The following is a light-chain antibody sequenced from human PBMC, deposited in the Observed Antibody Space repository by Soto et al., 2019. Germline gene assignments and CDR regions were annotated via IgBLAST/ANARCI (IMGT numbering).Light chain of an antibody. CDR3: QQYNHWPPLT. CDR1: QSVGRN. J-gene: IGKJ4*02. V-gene: IGKV3-15*01. Sequence: EIVMTQSPATLSVSPGERATLSCRASQSVGRNLAWYQQKPGQAPRLLIYGASTRATGIPARFSGSVSGTECTLTISSLQSEDFAIYSCQQYNHWPPLTFGGVTKVEIK. CDR2: GAS.